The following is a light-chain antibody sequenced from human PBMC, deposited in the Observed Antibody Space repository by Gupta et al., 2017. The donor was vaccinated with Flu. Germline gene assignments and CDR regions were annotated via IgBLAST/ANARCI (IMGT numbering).Light chain of an antibody. CDR3: CSYAGYSFEV. CDR2: EGN. CDR1: SSDAGSYNL. Sequence: QSALTQPASVSGSPGQSITISCTGTSSDAGSYNLVSWYQQHPGKAPKLVIYEGNKRPSGVSHRFSGSKSGNTASLTISGLQTEDEADYFCCSYAGYSFEVFGTGTKVTVL. V-gene: IGLV2-23*01. J-gene: IGLJ1*01.